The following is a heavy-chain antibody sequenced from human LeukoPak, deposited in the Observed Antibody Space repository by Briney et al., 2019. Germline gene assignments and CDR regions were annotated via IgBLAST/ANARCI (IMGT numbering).Heavy chain of an antibody. Sequence: PGGSLRLSCAPSGFTFSSYWMSWVRQAPGQGLECVANIKQDGSEKYYVDSVKGRFTISRDNAKDSLYLQMNSLRAEDTAVHFCARVRRAKRQNRYYFYYYMDVWGKGTTVTVSS. CDR3: ARVRRAKRQNRYYFYYYMDV. D-gene: IGHD1-14*01. CDR1: GFTFSSYW. CDR2: IKQDGSEK. J-gene: IGHJ6*03. V-gene: IGHV3-7*01.